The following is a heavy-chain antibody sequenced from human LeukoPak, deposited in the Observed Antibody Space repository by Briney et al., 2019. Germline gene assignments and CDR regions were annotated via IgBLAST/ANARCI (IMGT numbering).Heavy chain of an antibody. CDR3: ARSPPSGGNIDY. Sequence: PSETLSLTCTVSGGSISSYYWSWIRQPPGKGLEWIGYIYYSGSTNYNPSLKSRVTISVDTSKNQFSLKLSSVTAADTAVYYCARSPPSGGNIDYRGQGTLVTVSS. V-gene: IGHV4-59*01. J-gene: IGHJ4*02. D-gene: IGHD3-16*01. CDR2: IYYSGST. CDR1: GGSISSYY.